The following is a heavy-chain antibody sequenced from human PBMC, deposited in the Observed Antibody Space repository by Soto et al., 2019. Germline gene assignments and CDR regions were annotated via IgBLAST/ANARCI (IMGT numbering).Heavy chain of an antibody. Sequence: SVKVSCKASGGTFSSFAISWVRQAPGQGLEWMARIIPIFDTANYAQKFQGRVTITADESTSTAYMELSSLRSEDTAVYYWVGYYYNTRGYYYDYWGQGTLVTVSS. V-gene: IGHV1-69*13. CDR2: IIPIFDTA. CDR1: GGTFSSFA. CDR3: VGYYYNTRGYYYDY. J-gene: IGHJ4*02. D-gene: IGHD3-22*01.